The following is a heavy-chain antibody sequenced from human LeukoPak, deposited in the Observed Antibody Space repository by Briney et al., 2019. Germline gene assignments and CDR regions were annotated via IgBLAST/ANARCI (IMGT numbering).Heavy chain of an antibody. CDR3: AHGAMYQLDY. CDR1: GFTFSSYG. V-gene: IGHV3-23*01. CDR2: LSGSGGST. Sequence: SGGSLRLSCAASGFTFSSYGMSWVRQAPGKGLEWVSALSGSGGSTYYADSVKGRFTISGDNSRNTLFLQMNSLRAEDTAVYYCAHGAMYQLDYWGQGTLVTVSS. J-gene: IGHJ4*02. D-gene: IGHD2-2*01.